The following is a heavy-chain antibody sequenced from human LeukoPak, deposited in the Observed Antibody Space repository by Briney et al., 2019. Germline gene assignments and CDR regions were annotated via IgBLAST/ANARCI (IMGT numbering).Heavy chain of an antibody. V-gene: IGHV4-59*01. CDR1: GVSISTDY. D-gene: IGHD4/OR15-4a*01. Sequence: SETLSLTCTVSGVSISTDYWTWIRQPPGKGLERIWYIHYSGSTSYNPSLKSRVTISVDTSKNQFSLKLTSVTSADTAVYYCARDAGATAYWGQGALVTVSS. CDR2: IHYSGST. CDR3: ARDAGATAY. J-gene: IGHJ4*02.